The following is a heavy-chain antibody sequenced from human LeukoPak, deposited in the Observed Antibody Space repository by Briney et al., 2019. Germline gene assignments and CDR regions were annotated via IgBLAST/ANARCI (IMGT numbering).Heavy chain of an antibody. CDR2: IYHDETT. J-gene: IGHJ4*02. Sequence: KPSETLSLTCAVSGYSISCDFYWGWVRQPPGKGLEWVGSIYHDETTYYNPSLKSRVTISLDTSRKQFSLNLASVTAADTAIYYCANADTEDYFDYWGQGTLVTVSS. V-gene: IGHV4-38-2*01. CDR3: ANADTEDYFDY. D-gene: IGHD3-16*01. CDR1: GYSISCDFY.